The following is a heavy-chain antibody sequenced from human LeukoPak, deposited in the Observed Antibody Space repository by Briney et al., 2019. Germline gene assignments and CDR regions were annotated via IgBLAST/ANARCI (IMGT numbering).Heavy chain of an antibody. CDR2: ITNSSAYM. CDR3: ARAAALFHSAPGSYTSHPYFDA. CDR1: GFTFSRYN. J-gene: IGHJ4*02. D-gene: IGHD3-16*01. V-gene: IGHV3-21*01. Sequence: GGSLRLSYAASGFTFSRYNMHWVRQAPGKGLEWVSAITNSSAYMDYADSVRGRFTISRDNAKDSLFLQMDSLRADDTAAYYCARAAALFHSAPGSYTSHPYFDAWGQGTPVTVSS.